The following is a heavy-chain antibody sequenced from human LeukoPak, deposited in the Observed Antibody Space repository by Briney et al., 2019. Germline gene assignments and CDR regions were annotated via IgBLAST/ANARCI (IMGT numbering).Heavy chain of an antibody. D-gene: IGHD3-10*01. CDR2: INPNSGGT. CDR1: GYTFTSYG. V-gene: IGHV1-2*02. Sequence: ASVKVSCKASGYTFTSYGISWVRQAPGQGPEWMGWINPNSGGTNYAQKFQGRVTMTRDTSISTAYMELSRLRSDDTAVYYCARTMVRGVIIARIRGNWFDPWGQGTLVTVSS. CDR3: ARTMVRGVIIARIRGNWFDP. J-gene: IGHJ5*02.